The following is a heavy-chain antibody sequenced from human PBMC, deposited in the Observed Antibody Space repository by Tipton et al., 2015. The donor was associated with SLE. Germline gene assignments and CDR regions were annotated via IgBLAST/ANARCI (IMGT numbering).Heavy chain of an antibody. CDR3: ARVYDVINWKPKGGYYFDY. J-gene: IGHJ4*02. CDR1: GFTFSSYW. V-gene: IGHV3-7*03. D-gene: IGHD1-1*01. Sequence: SLRLSCAASGFTFSSYWMSWVRQAPGKGLEWVANIKQDGSEKYYVDSVKGRFTISRDNAKNSLYLQMNSLRAEDTAVYYCARVYDVINWKPKGGYYFDYWGQGTLVTVSS. CDR2: IKQDGSEK.